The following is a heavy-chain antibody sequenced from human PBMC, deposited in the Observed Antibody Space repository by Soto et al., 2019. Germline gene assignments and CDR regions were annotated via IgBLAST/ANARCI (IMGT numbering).Heavy chain of an antibody. J-gene: IGHJ6*02. CDR1: GGSISSYY. V-gene: IGHV4-59*01. CDR2: IYYSGST. Sequence: SSETLSLTCTVSGGSISSYYWSWIRQPPGKGLEWIGYIYYSGSTNYNPSLKSRVTISVDTSKNQFSLKLSSVTAADTAVYYCARVRRYSSGWPYYYYGMDVWGQGTTVTVS. D-gene: IGHD6-19*01. CDR3: ARVRRYSSGWPYYYYGMDV.